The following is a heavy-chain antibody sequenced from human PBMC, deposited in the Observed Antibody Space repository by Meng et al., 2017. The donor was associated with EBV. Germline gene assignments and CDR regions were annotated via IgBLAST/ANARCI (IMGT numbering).Heavy chain of an antibody. D-gene: IGHD2-21*02. J-gene: IGHJ4*02. Sequence: MVGSGGGLVKTGGALGLSCAASGFTFSDYYRSWIRQAQGKGLEWVSYISSSGSTIYYADSVKGRFTISRDNAKNSLYLQMNSLRAEDTAVYYCARRVVTGGFYDYWGQGTLVTVSS. CDR1: GFTFSDYY. V-gene: IGHV3-11*01. CDR3: ARRVVTGGFYDY. CDR2: ISSSGSTI.